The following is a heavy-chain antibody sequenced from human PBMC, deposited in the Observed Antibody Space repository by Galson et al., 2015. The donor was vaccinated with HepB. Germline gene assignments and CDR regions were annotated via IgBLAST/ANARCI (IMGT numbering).Heavy chain of an antibody. V-gene: IGHV1-46*01. J-gene: IGHJ3*02. Sequence: SVKVSCKASGYTFTSYYMHWVRQAPGQGLEWMGIINPSGGSTSYAQKFQGRVTMTRDTSKNQFSLKLSSVTAADTAVYYCARGVGVAVAPSSVFDIWGQGTMVTVSS. D-gene: IGHD6-19*01. CDR1: GYTFTSYY. CDR3: ARGVGVAVAPSSVFDI. CDR2: INPSGGST.